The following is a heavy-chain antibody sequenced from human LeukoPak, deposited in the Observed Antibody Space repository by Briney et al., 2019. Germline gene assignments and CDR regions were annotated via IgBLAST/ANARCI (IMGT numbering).Heavy chain of an antibody. V-gene: IGHV3-7*01. J-gene: IGHJ4*02. CDR3: ARARELPSFFDY. CDR1: GFTVSSNY. CDR2: IKQDGSEK. Sequence: GGSLRLSCAASGFTVSSNYMSWVRQAPGKGLEWVANIKQDGSEKYYVDSVKGRFTISRDNAKNSLYLQMNSLRAEDTAVYYCARARELPSFFDYWGQGTLVTVSS. D-gene: IGHD1-26*01.